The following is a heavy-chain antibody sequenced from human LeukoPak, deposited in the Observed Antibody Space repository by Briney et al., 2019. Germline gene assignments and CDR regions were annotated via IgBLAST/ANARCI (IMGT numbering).Heavy chain of an antibody. Sequence: GGSLRLSCVASGFPFDRYWMSWVRQAPGKGLEWVANIKHDGSEKNFVDSVKGRFTISRDNAENSLFLQMSSLRADDTAVYFCARQPIYEAYFDSWGQGTLVTVSS. CDR2: IKHDGSEK. D-gene: IGHD3-16*01. J-gene: IGHJ4*02. CDR3: ARQPIYEAYFDS. V-gene: IGHV3-7*01. CDR1: GFPFDRYW.